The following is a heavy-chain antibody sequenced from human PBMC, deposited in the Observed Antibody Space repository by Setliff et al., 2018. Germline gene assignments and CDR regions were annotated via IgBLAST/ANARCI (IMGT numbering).Heavy chain of an antibody. V-gene: IGHV1-46*01. Sequence: ASVKVSCKASGYTFTSYYVHWVRQAPGQGLEWMGMINPSGGSTFYARNFQGGVTMTRDTSTSTVYMELGSLRSDDTAVYYCAGASAKYEGGAFDIWGQGTMVTVSS. CDR1: GYTFTSYY. CDR2: INPSGGST. J-gene: IGHJ3*02. CDR3: AGASAKYEGGAFDI. D-gene: IGHD1-26*01.